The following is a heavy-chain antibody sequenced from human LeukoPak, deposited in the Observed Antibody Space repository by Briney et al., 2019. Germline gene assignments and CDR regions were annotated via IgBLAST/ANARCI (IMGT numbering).Heavy chain of an antibody. D-gene: IGHD3-3*01. V-gene: IGHV1-18*01. CDR2: ISAYNGNT. Sequence: ASVKVSCKASGYTFTSYGISWVRQAPGQGLEWMGWISAYNGNTNYAQKLQGRVTMTTDTSTSTAYMGLRSLRSDDTAVYYCARVRGTILDNWFDPWGQGTLVTVSS. J-gene: IGHJ5*02. CDR3: ARVRGTILDNWFDP. CDR1: GYTFTSYG.